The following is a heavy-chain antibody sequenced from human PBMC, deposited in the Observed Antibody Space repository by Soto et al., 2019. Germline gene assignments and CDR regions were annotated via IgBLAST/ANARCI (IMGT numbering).Heavy chain of an antibody. CDR2: ISYDGSNQ. CDR1: GFTFRSYA. Sequence: QVHLVESGGGVVQPGRSLRLSCAASGFTFRSYAMHWVRQAPGKGLECVAVISYDGSNQFYRDYLKGRFTISRDNSKNTLYLQINSLRYEDTAVYYCARGDREDIAVVVGVRPGEDGVDVWGQGTTVTVSS. V-gene: IGHV3-30-3*01. D-gene: IGHD2-15*01. J-gene: IGHJ6*02. CDR3: ARGDREDIAVVVGVRPGEDGVDV.